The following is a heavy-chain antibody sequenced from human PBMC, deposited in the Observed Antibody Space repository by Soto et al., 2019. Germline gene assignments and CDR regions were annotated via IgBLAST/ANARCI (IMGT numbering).Heavy chain of an antibody. CDR1: GGSISSSSYY. D-gene: IGHD1-20*01. Sequence: SETLSLTCTVSGGSISSSSYYWGWIRQPPGKGLEWIGSIYYSGSTYYNPSLKSRVTISVDTSKNQFSLKLSSVTAADTAVYYCARGGYNWNYVVYWGQGTLVTVSS. V-gene: IGHV4-39*07. CDR3: ARGGYNWNYVVY. CDR2: IYYSGST. J-gene: IGHJ4*02.